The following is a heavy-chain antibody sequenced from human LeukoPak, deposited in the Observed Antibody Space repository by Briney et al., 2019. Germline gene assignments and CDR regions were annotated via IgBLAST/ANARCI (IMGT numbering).Heavy chain of an antibody. CDR2: IRGSGGGT. V-gene: IGHV3-23*01. CDR3: AKDREAHCSGGSCYGFDP. Sequence: GGSLRLSCAASGFTFINYAMSWVRQAPGEGLEWVSTIRGSGGGTYYADSVQGRFIISRDNSKNTLYLQMNSLKAEDTAVYYCAKDREAHCSGGSCYGFDPWGQGTLVTASS. J-gene: IGHJ5*02. CDR1: GFTFINYA. D-gene: IGHD2-15*01.